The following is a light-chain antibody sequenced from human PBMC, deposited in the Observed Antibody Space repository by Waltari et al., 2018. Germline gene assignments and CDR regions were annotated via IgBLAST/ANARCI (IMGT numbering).Light chain of an antibody. CDR3: SSYTSSSTVV. Sequence: QSALTQPASVSGSPGQWITISCPGSYRTVGTYNYVSWYQQRPGKAPKLMIYDVSKRPSGVADRFSGSKSGNTASLTISGLQAEDEADYYCSSYTSSSTVVFGGGTKVTVL. CDR1: YRTVGTYNY. V-gene: IGLV2-14*01. CDR2: DVS. J-gene: IGLJ3*02.